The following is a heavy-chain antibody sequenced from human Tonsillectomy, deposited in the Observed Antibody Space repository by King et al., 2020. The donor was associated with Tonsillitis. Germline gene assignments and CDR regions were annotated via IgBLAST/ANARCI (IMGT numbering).Heavy chain of an antibody. J-gene: IGHJ3*02. CDR3: ASKAGYGNPPDAFDI. CDR2: IVVGSGNT. V-gene: IGHV1-58*01. Sequence: QLVQSGPEVKKPGTSVKVSCKASRFTFINSAVQWVRQARGQRLEWIGWIVVGSGNTNYAQKFQQRVTITRDMSTSTAYMELSRLRSEDTAIYYCASKAGYGNPPDAFDIWGQGTMVTVSS. CDR1: RFTFINSA. D-gene: IGHD1-1*01.